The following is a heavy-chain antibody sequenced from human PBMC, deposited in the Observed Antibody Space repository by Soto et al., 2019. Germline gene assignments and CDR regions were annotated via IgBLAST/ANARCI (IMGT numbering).Heavy chain of an antibody. V-gene: IGHV3-74*01. CDR3: ATAGNYRFDI. D-gene: IGHD1-1*01. J-gene: IGHJ4*02. CDR1: AFSFSTSW. Sequence: VGSLSISCAASAFSFSTSWMHWVREAPGEGLVWVSRINPDGRTINYADSVKARFTISRNNAKNTLYQQMNTQKVEDTAVSFFATAGNYRFDIWGLGTLVTVSS. CDR2: INPDGRTI.